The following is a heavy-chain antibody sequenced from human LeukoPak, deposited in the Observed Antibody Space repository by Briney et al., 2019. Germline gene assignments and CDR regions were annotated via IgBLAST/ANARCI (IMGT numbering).Heavy chain of an antibody. CDR1: GFTFSNYA. V-gene: IGHV3-23*01. Sequence: GGSLRLSCAASGFTFSNYAMSWVRQAPGKGREWVSGISGSGGATYYADSVKGRFTISRDTSKNTLYLQMSGLRAEDTAVYYCAKKVITYYYGMDVWGQGTTVTVSS. J-gene: IGHJ6*02. D-gene: IGHD2-21*01. CDR3: AKKVITYYYGMDV. CDR2: ISGSGGAT.